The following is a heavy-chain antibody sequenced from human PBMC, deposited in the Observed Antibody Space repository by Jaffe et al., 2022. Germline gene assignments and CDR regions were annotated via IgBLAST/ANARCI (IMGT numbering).Heavy chain of an antibody. V-gene: IGHV3-49*04. D-gene: IGHD3-22*01. CDR2: IRSKAYGGTT. CDR1: GFTFGDYA. CDR3: TRGKYYYDSSGYWEGSHYYFDY. J-gene: IGHJ4*02. Sequence: EVQLVESGGGLVQPGRSLRLSCTASGFTFGDYAMSWVRQAPGKGLEWVGFIRSKAYGGTTEYAASVKGRFTISRDDSKSIAYLQMNSLKTEDTAVYYCTRGKYYYDSSGYWEGSHYYFDYWGQGTLVTVSS.